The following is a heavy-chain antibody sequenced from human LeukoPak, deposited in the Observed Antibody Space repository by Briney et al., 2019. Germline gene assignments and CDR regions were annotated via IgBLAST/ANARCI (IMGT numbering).Heavy chain of an antibody. J-gene: IGHJ4*02. V-gene: IGHV3-30*04. CDR2: ISYDGSNK. D-gene: IGHD1-26*01. CDR1: GFTFSSYE. CDR3: ARESSGSYYFDY. Sequence: GGSLRLSCVASGFTFSSYEMNWVRQAPGKGLEWVAVISYDGSNKYYADSVKGRFTISRDNSKNTLYLQMNSLRAEDTAVYYCARESSGSYYFDYWGQGTLVTVSS.